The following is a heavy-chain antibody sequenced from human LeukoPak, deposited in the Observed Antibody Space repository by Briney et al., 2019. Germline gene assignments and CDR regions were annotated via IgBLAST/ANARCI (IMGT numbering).Heavy chain of an antibody. Sequence: ASVKVSCKASGGTLSTDTINWVRQAPGQGLEWMGGIIPLFRATKYAQNFQGRVTITADESTNTAYMELSSLKSDDTAVYYCAWTQVRRYQMLYAGTDYYYGLDVWGQGTTVTVS. D-gene: IGHD2-8*01. J-gene: IGHJ6*02. CDR1: GGTLSTDT. CDR3: AWTQVRRYQMLYAGTDYYYGLDV. V-gene: IGHV1-69*13. CDR2: IIPLFRAT.